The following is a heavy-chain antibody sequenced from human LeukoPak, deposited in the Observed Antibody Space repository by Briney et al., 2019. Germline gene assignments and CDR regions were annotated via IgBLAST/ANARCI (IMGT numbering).Heavy chain of an antibody. CDR1: GFTFSRYA. V-gene: IGHV3-23*01. J-gene: IGHJ4*02. D-gene: IGHD5-24*01. CDR3: AKKTRDGYNPFDY. Sequence: GGSLRLSCAASGFTFSRYAMSWVRQAPGKGLEWVCGNANSGEGRFTISRDNSKNTLYLEINSLRAEDTAVYYCAKKTRDGYNPFDYLGQGTLVTVSS.